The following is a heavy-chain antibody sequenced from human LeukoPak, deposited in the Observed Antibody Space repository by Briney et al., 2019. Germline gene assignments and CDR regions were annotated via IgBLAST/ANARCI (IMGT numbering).Heavy chain of an antibody. CDR1: GGSISGGTYY. D-gene: IGHD2/OR15-2a*01. V-gene: IGHV4-61*01. Sequence: SETLSLTCTVSGGSISGGTYYWSWIRQPPGKGLEWIGYIYYSGSTKYNLSLKSRVTISVDTSKNQLSLKLSSVTAADTAVYYCARGEYGLFDYWGQGTLVTVSS. CDR2: IYYSGST. J-gene: IGHJ4*02. CDR3: ARGEYGLFDY.